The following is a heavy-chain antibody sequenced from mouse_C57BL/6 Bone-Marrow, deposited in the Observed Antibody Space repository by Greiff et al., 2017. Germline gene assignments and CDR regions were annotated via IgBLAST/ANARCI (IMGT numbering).Heavy chain of an antibody. V-gene: IGHV5-17*01. CDR3: APYYDYDGYFDV. CDR2: ISSGSSTI. D-gene: IGHD2-4*01. Sequence: EVMLVESGGGLVKPGGSLKLSCAASGFTFSDYGMHWVRQAPEKGLEWVAYISSGSSTIYYADTVKGRFTISRDNAKNTLFLQMTSLRSEDTAMYYCAPYYDYDGYFDVWGTGTTVTVSS. CDR1: GFTFSDYG. J-gene: IGHJ1*03.